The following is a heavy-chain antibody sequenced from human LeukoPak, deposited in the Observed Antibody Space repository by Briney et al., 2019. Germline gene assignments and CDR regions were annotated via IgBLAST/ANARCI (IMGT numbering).Heavy chain of an antibody. D-gene: IGHD6-13*01. V-gene: IGHV1-3*01. Sequence: ASVKVSCKASGYTFTSYAMHWVRQAPGQRLEWMRWINAGNGNTKYSQKFQGRVTITRDTSASTAYMELSSLRSEDTAVYYCARSRYSSSWYEDNYYYYGMDVWGQGTTVTVSS. CDR1: GYTFTSYA. CDR2: INAGNGNT. CDR3: ARSRYSSSWYEDNYYYYGMDV. J-gene: IGHJ6*02.